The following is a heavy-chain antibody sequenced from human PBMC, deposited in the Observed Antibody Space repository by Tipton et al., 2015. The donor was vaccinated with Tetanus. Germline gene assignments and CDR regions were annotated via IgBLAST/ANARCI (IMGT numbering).Heavy chain of an antibody. CDR3: ARLDSSGWYSVLDY. CDR2: INHSGST. Sequence: GLVKPSETLSLTCAVYGGSFSGYYWSWIRQPPGKGLEWIGEINHSGSTNYNPSLKSRVTISVDTSKNQFSLKLSSVTAADTAVYYCARLDSSGWYSVLDYWGQGTLVTVSS. V-gene: IGHV4-34*01. D-gene: IGHD6-19*01. CDR1: GGSFSGYY. J-gene: IGHJ4*02.